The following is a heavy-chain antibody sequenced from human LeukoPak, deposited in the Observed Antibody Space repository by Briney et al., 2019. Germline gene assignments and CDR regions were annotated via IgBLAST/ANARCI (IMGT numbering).Heavy chain of an antibody. CDR3: ARDDYGGNPFDY. D-gene: IGHD4-17*01. CDR1: GFTFSSYA. CDR2: ISGSGGST. J-gene: IGHJ4*02. Sequence: PGGSLRLSCAASGFTFSSYAMSWVRQAPGKGLEWVSAISGSGGSTYYADSVKGRFTISRDNAKNSLYLQMNSLRAEDTAVYYCARDDYGGNPFDYWGQGTLVTVSS. V-gene: IGHV3-23*01.